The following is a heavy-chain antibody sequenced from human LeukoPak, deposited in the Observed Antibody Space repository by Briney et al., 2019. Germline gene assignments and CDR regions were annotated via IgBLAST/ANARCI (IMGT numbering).Heavy chain of an antibody. Sequence: TGGSLRLSCAASGFTFSNYWMHWVRQAPGKGLVWVSRINSDGSNTNYADSVKGRFTISRDNAKNTLYLQMNSLRAEDTAVYYCARDHLGYSSGYYGYWGQGTLVTVSS. CDR2: INSDGSNT. CDR3: ARDHLGYSSGYYGY. CDR1: GFTFSNYW. V-gene: IGHV3-74*01. J-gene: IGHJ4*02. D-gene: IGHD3-22*01.